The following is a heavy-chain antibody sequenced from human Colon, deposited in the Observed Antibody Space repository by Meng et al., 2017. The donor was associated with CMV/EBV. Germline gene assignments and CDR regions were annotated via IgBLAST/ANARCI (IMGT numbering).Heavy chain of an antibody. CDR2: MYYSGST. Sequence: SSRTYYWAWVRQPPGKGLEWIASMYYSGSTYYSQSLKSRATISLDASKTQFSLRLTSVTAADTAFYYCARQRDILTGYYTGYFDPWGQGTLVTASS. J-gene: IGHJ5*02. CDR3: ARQRDILTGYYTGYFDP. D-gene: IGHD3-9*01. V-gene: IGHV4-39*07. CDR1: SSRTYY.